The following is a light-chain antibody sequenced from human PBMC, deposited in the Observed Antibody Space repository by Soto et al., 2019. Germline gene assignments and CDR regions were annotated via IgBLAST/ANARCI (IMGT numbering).Light chain of an antibody. CDR3: QQYGSRPYT. CDR2: GAS. V-gene: IGKV3-20*01. Sequence: IVLTQSPGTLSLSPGERATLSCRASQTVSSGFLAWYQQKPGQAPRLLIYGASNRATGIPDRFSDSGSGTDFTLTINRLEPEDFAVYYCQQYGSRPYTFGQGTNLEIK. J-gene: IGKJ2*01. CDR1: QTVSSGF.